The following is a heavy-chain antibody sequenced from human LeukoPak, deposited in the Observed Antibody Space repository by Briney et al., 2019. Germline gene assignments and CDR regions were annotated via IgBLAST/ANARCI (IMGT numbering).Heavy chain of an antibody. D-gene: IGHD6-19*01. CDR2: IYSDTRT. CDR1: GVTVSSSY. CDR3: ATTYNSGVSWFDP. Sequence: PGGSLRLSCTASGVTVSSSYMSWVRQAPGKGLEWVSVIYSDTRTYYADSVKGRFTISSDNSKNTLYLQMNSLRAEDTAVYYCATTYNSGVSWFDPRGQGTLVTVSS. J-gene: IGHJ5*02. V-gene: IGHV3-53*01.